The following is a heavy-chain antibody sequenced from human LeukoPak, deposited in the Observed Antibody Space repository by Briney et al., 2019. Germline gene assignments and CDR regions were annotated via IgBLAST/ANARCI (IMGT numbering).Heavy chain of an antibody. CDR1: GGSISSYY. V-gene: IGHV4-4*07. CDR2: IYTSGST. J-gene: IGHJ6*02. Sequence: SETLSLTCTVSGGSISSYYWSWIRQPAGKGLEWIGRIYTSGSTNYNPSLKSRVTMSVDTSKNQFSLKLSSVTAADTAVYYCARHFPRYSSSWYNYYYGMDVWGQGTTVTVSS. CDR3: ARHFPRYSSSWYNYYYGMDV. D-gene: IGHD6-13*01.